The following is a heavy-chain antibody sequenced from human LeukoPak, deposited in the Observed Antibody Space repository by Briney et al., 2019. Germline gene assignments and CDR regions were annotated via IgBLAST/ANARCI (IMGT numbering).Heavy chain of an antibody. CDR2: LRGDTGDT. CDR1: GYMVSDYY. CDR3: ARVRDNACDY. Sequence: GASVTVSCKTSGYMVSDYYMHWVRQAPGQGLEWTGWLRGDTGDTDSPQKFKGRVTMTRDTATNTAYMQLSRLTYDDTAIYFCARVRDNACDYWGQGTLVTVSS. D-gene: IGHD1-1*01. J-gene: IGHJ4*02. V-gene: IGHV1-2*02.